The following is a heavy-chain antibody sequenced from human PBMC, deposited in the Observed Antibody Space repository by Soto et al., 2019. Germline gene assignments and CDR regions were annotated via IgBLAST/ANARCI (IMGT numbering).Heavy chain of an antibody. Sequence: QVQLVESGGGVVQPGRSLRLSCVASGFTFRSCAMHWVRQVPGKGLEWLAVVTHDGTLYPYADSVKGRFSISRDNSRKTLYLQMNGLRPEDTAVYYCVKDRSDTWSFDYWGQGTLVTVSS. CDR1: GFTFRSCA. CDR3: VKDRSDTWSFDY. CDR2: VTHDGTLY. J-gene: IGHJ4*02. D-gene: IGHD2-8*02. V-gene: IGHV3-30*18.